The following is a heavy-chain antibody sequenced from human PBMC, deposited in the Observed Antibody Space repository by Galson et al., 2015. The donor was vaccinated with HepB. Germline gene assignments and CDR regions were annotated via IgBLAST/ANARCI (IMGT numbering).Heavy chain of an antibody. CDR3: ARGRGPSESSGKFDF. J-gene: IGHJ4*02. V-gene: IGHV4-59*01. CDR1: RGSFTNT. D-gene: IGHD6-19*01. Sequence: SETLSLTCTVSRGSFTNTWNWIRQAPGKELEWIGHVISSGSTKYNPSLKSRVTISLDTSKKQFSLSLSSVTAADTAVYYCARGRGPSESSGKFDFWGQGTLVTVSS. CDR2: VISSGST.